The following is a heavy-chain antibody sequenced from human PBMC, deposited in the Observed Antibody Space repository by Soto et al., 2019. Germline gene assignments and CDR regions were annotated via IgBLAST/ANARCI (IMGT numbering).Heavy chain of an antibody. V-gene: IGHV1-8*01. CDR1: GYNFTSSN. CDR3: ARAVGIGGTGLDL. D-gene: IGHD2-15*01. CDR2: MNATNGNA. J-gene: IGHJ5*02. Sequence: QERLVQSGAELRRPGASVKISCRASGYNFTSSNVNWVRQASGQGPEWVGWMNATNGNAAFARGFQGKVSMTSTRATDTSYLELGLSCFGAHAMAYCARAVGIGGTGLDLWGPGTFVTVS.